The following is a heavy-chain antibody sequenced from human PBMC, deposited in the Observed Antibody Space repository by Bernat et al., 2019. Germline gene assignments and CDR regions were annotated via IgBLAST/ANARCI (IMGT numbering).Heavy chain of an antibody. CDR3: AGDGSGWLFDC. J-gene: IGHJ4*02. V-gene: IGHV3-23*04. Sequence: EVQRVESGGGMVQPGGSLRLSCAPSGFICNNYAMSWVRQVPGKGLEWVSAITGNGISTYSPASVTGRFTISSYNSKTTLYLHINPLSAAYTAVYYCAGDGSGWLFDCWGQGTLVTVSS. CDR2: ITGNGIST. D-gene: IGHD6-19*01. CDR1: GFICNNYA.